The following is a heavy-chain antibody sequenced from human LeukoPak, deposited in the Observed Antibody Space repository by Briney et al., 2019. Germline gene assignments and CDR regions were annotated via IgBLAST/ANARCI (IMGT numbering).Heavy chain of an antibody. CDR2: IIPIFGTA. V-gene: IGHV1-69*13. J-gene: IGHJ4*02. Sequence: SVKVSCKASGYTFTGYYMHWARQAPGQGLEWMGGIIPIFGTANYAQKFQGRVTITADESTSTAYMELSSLRSEDTAVYYRARAWRWGQGTLVTVSS. D-gene: IGHD5-12*01. CDR3: ARAWR. CDR1: GYTFTGYY.